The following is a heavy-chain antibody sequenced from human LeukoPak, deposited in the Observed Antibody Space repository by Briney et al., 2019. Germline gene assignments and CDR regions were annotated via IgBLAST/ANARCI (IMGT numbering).Heavy chain of an antibody. D-gene: IGHD6-19*01. CDR2: IIPIFGTA. CDR1: GGTFSSYA. J-gene: IGHJ5*02. Sequence: GASVKVSCKASGGTFSSYAISWVRQAPGQGLEWMGGIIPIFGTANYAQKFQGRVTVTADESTSTAYMELSSLRSEDTAVYYCARGTRIAVADLGFDPWGQGTLVTVPS. V-gene: IGHV1-69*13. CDR3: ARGTRIAVADLGFDP.